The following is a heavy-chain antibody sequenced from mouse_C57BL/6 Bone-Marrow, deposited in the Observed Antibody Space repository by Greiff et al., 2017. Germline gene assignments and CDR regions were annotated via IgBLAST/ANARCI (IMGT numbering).Heavy chain of an antibody. Sequence: VMLQQSGAELVRPGTSVKMSCKASGYTFTNYWIGWAKQRPGHGLEWIGDIYPGGGYTNYNEKFKGKATLTADKSSSTAYMQFSSLTSEDSAIYYCARAPPYYYGSSYGWYFDVWGTGTTVTVSS. D-gene: IGHD1-1*01. CDR2: IYPGGGYT. J-gene: IGHJ1*03. CDR1: GYTFTNYW. CDR3: ARAPPYYYGSSYGWYFDV. V-gene: IGHV1-63*01.